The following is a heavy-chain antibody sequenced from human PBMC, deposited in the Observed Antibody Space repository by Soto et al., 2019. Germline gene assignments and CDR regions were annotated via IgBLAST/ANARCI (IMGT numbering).Heavy chain of an antibody. V-gene: IGHV3-15*07. Sequence: GGSLRLSCAVSGFTFNNVWMNWVRQAPGKGLEWVGHIKSKTGGGATDYPAPVKGRFTISRDDSKNTLYLQMNSLKTEDTAVYYCTTGRMDYYYYGLDVWGQGITVTVSS. CDR1: GFTFNNVW. J-gene: IGHJ6*02. CDR2: IKSKTGGGAT. D-gene: IGHD2-15*01. CDR3: TTGRMDYYYYGLDV.